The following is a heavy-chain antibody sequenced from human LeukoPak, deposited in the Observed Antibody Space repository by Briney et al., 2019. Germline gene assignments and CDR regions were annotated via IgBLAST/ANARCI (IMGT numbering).Heavy chain of an antibody. CDR3: ARDPDNYYGSGSDGYFDY. D-gene: IGHD3-10*01. Sequence: GGSLRLSCAASGFTFNIYSMNWVRQAPGKGLEWVSYISSSGSTIYYADSVKGRFTISRDNAKNSLYLQMNSLRAEDTAVYYCARDPDNYYGSGSDGYFDYWGQGTLVTVSS. CDR2: ISSSGSTI. J-gene: IGHJ4*02. CDR1: GFTFNIYS. V-gene: IGHV3-48*04.